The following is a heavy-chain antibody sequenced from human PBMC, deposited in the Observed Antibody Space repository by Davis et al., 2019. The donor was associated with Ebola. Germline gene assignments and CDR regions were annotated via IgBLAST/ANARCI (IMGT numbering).Heavy chain of an antibody. J-gene: IGHJ4*02. CDR3: ARLVTVTTIGSAFDY. V-gene: IGHV3-23*01. D-gene: IGHD4-17*01. Sequence: GESLKISCAASGFTFSSYAMSWVRQAPGKGLEWVSAISGSGGSTYYADSVKGRFTISRDNSKNTLYLQMSSLRAEDTAVYYCARLVTVTTIGSAFDYWGQGTLVTVSS. CDR2: ISGSGGST. CDR1: GFTFSSYA.